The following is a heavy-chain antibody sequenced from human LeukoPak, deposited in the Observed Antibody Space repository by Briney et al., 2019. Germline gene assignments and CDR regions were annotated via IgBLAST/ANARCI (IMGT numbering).Heavy chain of an antibody. CDR3: ARLGDSSGYYYGITEYFQH. V-gene: IGHV4-34*01. D-gene: IGHD3-22*01. Sequence: SDTLALTCAVYGGSFSGYYWSWVRQPPGKGLEWIGEINHRGSANYNPSLKSRGTISVDTSKNQFSLRLSSVTAADTAVYYCARLGDSSGYYYGITEYFQHWGQGTLVTVSS. J-gene: IGHJ1*01. CDR1: GGSFSGYY. CDR2: INHRGSA.